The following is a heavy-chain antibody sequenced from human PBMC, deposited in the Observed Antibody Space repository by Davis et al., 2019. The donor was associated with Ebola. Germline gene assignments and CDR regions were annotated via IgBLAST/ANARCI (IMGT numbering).Heavy chain of an antibody. V-gene: IGHV3-23*01. CDR3: AKYITTSPSRYFDP. Sequence: GGSLRLSCTASGFTFSSYAMNWVRQAPGKGLEWVSDLRGTGTAYYADSVKGRFTISRDNSKNMLYLQMNSLRAEDTAIYYCAKYITTSPSRYFDPWGQGTLVTVSS. D-gene: IGHD3-3*01. J-gene: IGHJ5*02. CDR2: LRGTGTA. CDR1: GFTFSSYA.